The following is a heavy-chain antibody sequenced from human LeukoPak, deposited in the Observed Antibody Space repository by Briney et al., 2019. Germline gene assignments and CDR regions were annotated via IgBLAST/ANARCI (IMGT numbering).Heavy chain of an antibody. CDR1: GGSISSGGYY. CDR3: ARLTHGSGSLNYPYYYYGMDV. V-gene: IGHV4-31*03. CDR2: IYYSGST. J-gene: IGHJ6*02. Sequence: SETLSLTCTVSGGSISSGGYYWSWIRQHPGKGLEWIGYIYYSGSTYYNPSLKSRVTISVDTSKNQFSLKLSSVTAADTAVYYCARLTHGSGSLNYPYYYYGMDVWGQGTTVTVSS. D-gene: IGHD3-10*01.